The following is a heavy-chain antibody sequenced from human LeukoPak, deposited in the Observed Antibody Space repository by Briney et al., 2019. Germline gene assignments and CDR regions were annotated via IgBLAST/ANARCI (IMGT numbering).Heavy chain of an antibody. D-gene: IGHD3-10*01. CDR1: GFTFSSYW. Sequence: GGPLRLSCAASGFTFSSYWMSWVRHAPGKGLEWVANIKQDGSEKYYVDSVKGRFTISRDNAKNSLYLQMNSLRAEDTAVYYCAREGDGDFFDYWGQGTLVTVSS. CDR3: AREGDGDFFDY. CDR2: IKQDGSEK. J-gene: IGHJ4*02. V-gene: IGHV3-7*01.